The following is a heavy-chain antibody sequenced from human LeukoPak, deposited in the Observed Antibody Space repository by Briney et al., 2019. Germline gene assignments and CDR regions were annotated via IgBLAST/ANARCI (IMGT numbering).Heavy chain of an antibody. V-gene: IGHV3-21*04. CDR2: ISSSSSYI. J-gene: IGHJ6*03. Sequence: SGGSLRLSCAASGFTFSSYSMNWVRQAPGKGLEWVSSISSSSSYIYYADSVKGRFTISRDNSKNTLYLQMNSLRSDDTAVYYCARTGSGQYYYYYYMDVWGKGTTVTVSS. D-gene: IGHD3-3*01. CDR1: GFTFSSYS. CDR3: ARTGSGQYYYYYYMDV.